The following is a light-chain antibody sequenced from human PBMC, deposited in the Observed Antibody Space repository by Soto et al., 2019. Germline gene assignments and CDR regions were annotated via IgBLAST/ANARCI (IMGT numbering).Light chain of an antibody. V-gene: IGLV2-14*01. J-gene: IGLJ1*01. CDR1: NSHVGGYNY. CDR3: SSYTTTNTLYV. CDR2: EVF. Sequence: QSALTQPASVSGSPGQSITIPCTGTNSHVGGYNYVSWYQHHPGKAPKLMIYEVFNRPSGVSSRFSGSKSGSTASLTISGLQAEDEADYYCSSYTTTNTLYVFGTGTKLTVL.